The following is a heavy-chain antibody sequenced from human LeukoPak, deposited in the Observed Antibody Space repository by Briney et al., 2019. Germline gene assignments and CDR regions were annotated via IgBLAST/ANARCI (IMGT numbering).Heavy chain of an antibody. CDR1: GFTLSRHW. D-gene: IGHD6-19*01. CDR2: IRQDGNDI. V-gene: IGHV3-7*01. J-gene: IGHJ4*02. CDR3: AREISYWFDSSGYDY. Sequence: PGGSLRLSCAASGFTLSRHWMSWVRQAPGKGLEWVASIRQDGNDINYVESVKGRFIISRDNAGNSVSLQMSSLRAEDTAIYYCAREISYWFDSSGYDYWGQGTLVTVSS.